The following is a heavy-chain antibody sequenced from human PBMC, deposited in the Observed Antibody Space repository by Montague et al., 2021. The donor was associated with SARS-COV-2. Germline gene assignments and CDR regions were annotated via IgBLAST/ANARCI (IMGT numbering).Heavy chain of an antibody. CDR2: ISSSGSTI. J-gene: IGHJ6*03. D-gene: IGHD6-19*01. Sequence: SLRLSCAASGFTFSSYEMNWVRQAPGKGLEWVSYISSSGSTIYYADSVKGRFTISRDNAKNSLYLQMNSPRAEDTAVYYCARSGNIAVAGTLWFDYYYYMDVWGKGTTVTVSS. CDR3: ARSGNIAVAGTLWFDYYYYMDV. CDR1: GFTFSSYE. V-gene: IGHV3-48*03.